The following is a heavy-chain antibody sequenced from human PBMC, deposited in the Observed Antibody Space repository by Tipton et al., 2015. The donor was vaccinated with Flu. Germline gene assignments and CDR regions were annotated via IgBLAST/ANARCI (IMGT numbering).Heavy chain of an antibody. Sequence: TLSLTCTVSGGSIGSYYWNWIRQSPGKGLEWIGNIHRSGNTYHNPSLKSRVTISLDTSKNQFSLKLNSVTAADTAVYYCARRDYSNYVSEPKNWFDPWGQGALVTVSS. CDR1: GGSIGSYY. V-gene: IGHV4-59*08. J-gene: IGHJ5*02. D-gene: IGHD4-11*01. CDR2: IHRSGNT. CDR3: ARRDYSNYVSEPKNWFDP.